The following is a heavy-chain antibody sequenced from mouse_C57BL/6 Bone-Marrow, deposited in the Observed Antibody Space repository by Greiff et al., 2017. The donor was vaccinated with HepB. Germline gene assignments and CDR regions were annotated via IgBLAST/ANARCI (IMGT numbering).Heavy chain of an antibody. CDR3: ARYSTLFDY. CDR1: GFTFSDYG. D-gene: IGHD2-5*01. J-gene: IGHJ2*01. Sequence: EVKLMESGGGLVKPGGSLKLSCAASGFTFSDYGMHWVRQAPEKGLEWVAYISSCSSTIYYADTVKGRFTISRDNAKNTLFLQMTSLRSEDTAMYYCARYSTLFDYWGQGTTLTVSS. V-gene: IGHV5-17*01. CDR2: ISSCSSTI.